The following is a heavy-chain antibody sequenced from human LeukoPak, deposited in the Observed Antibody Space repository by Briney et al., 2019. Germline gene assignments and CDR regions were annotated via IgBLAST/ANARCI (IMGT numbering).Heavy chain of an antibody. CDR3: AREGSIVPHQDLDS. CDR1: GVTFSSYS. V-gene: IGHV3-21*01. CDR2: INSRGSGE. D-gene: IGHD2-8*01. J-gene: IGHJ4*02. Sequence: GGSLRLSCVASGVTFSSYSMNWVRQAPGKGLEWLSYINSRGSGEYYADSVKGRFTISRDNAKNSLYLQMNSLRVEDTAVYYCAREGSIVPHQDLDSWGQGSLVTVSS.